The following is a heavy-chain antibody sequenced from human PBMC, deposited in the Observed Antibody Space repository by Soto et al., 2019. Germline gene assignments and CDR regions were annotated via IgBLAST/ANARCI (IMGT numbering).Heavy chain of an antibody. D-gene: IGHD4-17*01. CDR2: ISYDGSNK. CDR1: GFTFSSYA. CDR3: ASLTTTVTTFDSIPKPFDY. J-gene: IGHJ4*02. V-gene: IGHV3-30*01. Sequence: PGGSLRLSCAASGFTFSSYAMHWVRQAPGKGLERVAVISYDGSNKYYADSVKGRFTISRDNSKNTLYLQMNSLRAEDTAVYYCASLTTTVTTFDSIPKPFDYWGQGTLVTVSS.